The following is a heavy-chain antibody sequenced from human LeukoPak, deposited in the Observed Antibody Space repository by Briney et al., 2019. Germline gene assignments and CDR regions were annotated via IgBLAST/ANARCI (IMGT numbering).Heavy chain of an antibody. D-gene: IGHD3-10*01. V-gene: IGHV5-51*01. CDR2: IYPGDSET. CDR3: ARQRGGKFDP. Sequence: GASLQISCKASGYNFITYWIGWVRQLPGKGLEWMGIIYPGDSETRYSPSFQGQVTISADKSISTAYLQWSSLKASDTAMYYCARQRGGKFDPWGQGTLVAVSS. CDR1: GYNFITYW. J-gene: IGHJ5*02.